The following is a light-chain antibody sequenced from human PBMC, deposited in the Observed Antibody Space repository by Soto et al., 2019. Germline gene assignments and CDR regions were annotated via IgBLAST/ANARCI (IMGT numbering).Light chain of an antibody. V-gene: IGLV2-8*01. Sequence: QSALTQPPSASGSPGQSVTISCTGTSSDVGDYKYVSWYQQHPGKAPKLMIYEVNKRPSGVPDRFSGSKSGNTASLSVSGLQADDEADYYCTSYTSSSDIRVFGGGTKLTVL. CDR2: EVN. CDR1: SSDVGDYKY. CDR3: TSYTSSSDIRV. J-gene: IGLJ3*02.